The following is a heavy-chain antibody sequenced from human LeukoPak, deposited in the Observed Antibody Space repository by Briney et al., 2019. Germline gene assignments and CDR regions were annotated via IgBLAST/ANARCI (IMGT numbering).Heavy chain of an antibody. D-gene: IGHD6-13*01. CDR2: ISYDGSNK. Sequence: QPGGSLRLSCAASGFTFSNYAMHWVRQAPGKGLEWVAVISYDGSNKYYADSVKGRFTISRDNAKNSLYLQMNSLRAEDTAVYYCARGAQGWLAAAGSYYFDYWGQGTLVTVSS. CDR3: ARGAQGWLAAAGSYYFDY. V-gene: IGHV3-30-3*01. J-gene: IGHJ4*02. CDR1: GFTFSNYA.